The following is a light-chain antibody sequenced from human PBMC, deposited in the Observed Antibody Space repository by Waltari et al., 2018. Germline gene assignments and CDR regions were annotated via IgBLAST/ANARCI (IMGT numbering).Light chain of an antibody. J-gene: IGKJ1*01. Sequence: DIQMTQSPSTLSASVGDRVAITCRASQGVDTWLAWYQKKTGRAPKLLLYEASTLQSGVPSRFSGTGSGTEFTLTISGLQTDDFGTYYCQQYLTTWTFGQGTKVEIK. CDR2: EAS. CDR3: QQYLTTWT. CDR1: QGVDTW. V-gene: IGKV1-5*03.